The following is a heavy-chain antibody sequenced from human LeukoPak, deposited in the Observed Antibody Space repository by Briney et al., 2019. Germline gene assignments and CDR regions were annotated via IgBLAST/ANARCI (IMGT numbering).Heavy chain of an antibody. CDR2: ISGSGDST. CDR3: ARAGYSSSWYRDAFDI. Sequence: PGGSLRLSCAASGFTFSSYSMNWVRQAPGKGLEWVSAISGSGDSTYYADSVKGRFTISRDNSKNTLYLQMNSLRAEDTAVYYCARAGYSSSWYRDAFDIWGQGTMVTVSS. D-gene: IGHD6-13*01. CDR1: GFTFSSYS. J-gene: IGHJ3*02. V-gene: IGHV3-23*01.